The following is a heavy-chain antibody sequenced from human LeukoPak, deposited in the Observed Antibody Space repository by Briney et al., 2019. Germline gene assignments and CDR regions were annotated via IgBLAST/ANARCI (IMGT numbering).Heavy chain of an antibody. CDR1: GYTFTSYG. V-gene: IGHV1-18*01. CDR2: ISAYNGNT. J-gene: IGHJ4*02. CDR3: ARVVITIFGVVIRLIDY. D-gene: IGHD3-3*01. Sequence: ASVKVSCKASGYTFTSYGISWVRQAPGQGLEWMGWISAYNGNTNYAQKLQGRVTMTTDTSTSTAYMELRSLRSDDTAVYYCARVVITIFGVVIRLIDYWGREPWSPSPQ.